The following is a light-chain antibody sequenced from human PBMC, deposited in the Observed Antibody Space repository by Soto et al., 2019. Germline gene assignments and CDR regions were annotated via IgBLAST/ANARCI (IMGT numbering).Light chain of an antibody. Sequence: QSVLTQPASVSGSPGQSITISCTGTSSDVGGYNYVSWYQQHPGKAPKLMIYDVSNRPSGVSNRFSGSKSGNTASLTISGLQVEDEADYYCSSYTSSSTRFFEPGTKVTV. V-gene: IGLV2-14*01. CDR1: SSDVGGYNY. CDR3: SSYTSSSTRF. J-gene: IGLJ1*01. CDR2: DVS.